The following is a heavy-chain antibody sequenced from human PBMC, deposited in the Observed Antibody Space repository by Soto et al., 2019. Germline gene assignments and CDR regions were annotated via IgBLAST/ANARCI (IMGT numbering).Heavy chain of an antibody. CDR1: GGTFSSYA. Sequence: QVQLVQSGAEVKKPGSSVEVSCKASGGTFSSYAISWVRQAPGQGLEWMGGIIPIFGTANYAQKFQGRVTITADKSTSTAYMELSSLRSEDTAVYYCARASPGYCSSTSCLTHYYYGMDVWGQGTTVTVSS. V-gene: IGHV1-69*06. CDR2: IIPIFGTA. J-gene: IGHJ6*02. CDR3: ARASPGYCSSTSCLTHYYYGMDV. D-gene: IGHD2-2*03.